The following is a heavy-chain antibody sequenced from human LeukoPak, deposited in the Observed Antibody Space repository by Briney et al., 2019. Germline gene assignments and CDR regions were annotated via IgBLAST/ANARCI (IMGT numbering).Heavy chain of an antibody. Sequence: SETLSLTCAVYGGSFSGYYWSWIRQPPGKGLEWIGEINHSGSTNYNPFLKSRVTISVDTSKNQFSLKLSSVTAADTAVYYCARGPGMTIPASVENYYYGMDVWGQGTTVTVSS. CDR3: ARGPGMTIPASVENYYYGMDV. CDR1: GGSFSGYY. V-gene: IGHV4-34*01. D-gene: IGHD2-2*01. J-gene: IGHJ6*02. CDR2: INHSGST.